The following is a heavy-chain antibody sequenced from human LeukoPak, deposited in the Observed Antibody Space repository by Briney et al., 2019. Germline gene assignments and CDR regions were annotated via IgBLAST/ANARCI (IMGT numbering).Heavy chain of an antibody. CDR2: FDPEDGEK. D-gene: IGHD2-2*01. V-gene: IGHV1-24*01. Sequence: ASVKVSCKVSGYTLTELSISMHWVRQTHGEGLEWMGGFDPEDGEKIYAQKFQGRLTMTEDTSTDTAYMELNSLTSEDTAVYYCATEPKIRTRVDYWGQGTLVTVSS. J-gene: IGHJ4*02. CDR1: GYTLTELSIS. CDR3: ATEPKIRTRVDY.